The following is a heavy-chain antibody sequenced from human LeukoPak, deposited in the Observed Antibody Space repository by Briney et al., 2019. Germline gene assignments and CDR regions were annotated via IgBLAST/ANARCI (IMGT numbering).Heavy chain of an antibody. CDR1: GGSISSSSYY. CDR3: ARGELSSYYYVSSEFY. D-gene: IGHD3-22*01. CDR2: IYYSGST. V-gene: IGHV4-39*01. J-gene: IGHJ4*02. Sequence: PSETLSLTCTVSGGSISSSSYYWGWIRQPPGKGLEWIGSIYYSGSTYYNPSLKSRVTISVDTSKNQFSLKLSSVTAADTAVYYCARGELSSYYYVSSEFYWGQGTLVTVSS.